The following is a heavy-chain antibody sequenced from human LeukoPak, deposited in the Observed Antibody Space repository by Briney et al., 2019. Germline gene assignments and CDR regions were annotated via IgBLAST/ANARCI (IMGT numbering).Heavy chain of an antibody. D-gene: IGHD2-15*01. CDR1: GFTFSSYE. Sequence: AGGSLRLSCAASGFTFSSYEMNWVRQAPGKGLEWVSYISSSGSTIYYADSVKGRFTISRDNAKNTLYLQMNSLRAEDTAVYYCARDLCSGGSCYFDYWGQGTLVTVSS. J-gene: IGHJ4*02. CDR3: ARDLCSGGSCYFDY. CDR2: ISSSGSTI. V-gene: IGHV3-48*03.